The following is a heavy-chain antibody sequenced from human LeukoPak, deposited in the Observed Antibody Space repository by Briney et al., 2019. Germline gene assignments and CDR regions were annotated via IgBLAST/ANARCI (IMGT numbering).Heavy chain of an antibody. CDR2: IKPDGSEK. Sequence: GGSLRLSCAASGFTFSSYWMTWVRQAPGKGLEWVANIKPDGSEKYYVDSVKGRFTISRDNAKNSLYLQMNSLRAEDTAVYYCARGRGDTIFGVARVPFDYWGQGTLVTVSS. J-gene: IGHJ4*02. CDR1: GFTFSSYW. V-gene: IGHV3-7*01. CDR3: ARGRGDTIFGVARVPFDY. D-gene: IGHD3-3*01.